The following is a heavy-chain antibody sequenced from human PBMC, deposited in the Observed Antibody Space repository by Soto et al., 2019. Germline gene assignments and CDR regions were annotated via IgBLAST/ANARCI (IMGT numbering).Heavy chain of an antibody. J-gene: IGHJ6*03. CDR2: ISGSGGNT. V-gene: IGHV3-23*01. CDR1: GFIFSSYA. CDR3: EKGSSAVVHYYYYMDV. Sequence: EVQLLESGGGLVQPGGSLRLSCAASGFIFSSYAMSWVRQAPGKGLEWVSAISGSGGNTYYADSVKGRFTISRDNSKNTLYLQVNSLRAEDTAVYYCEKGSSAVVHYYYYMDVWGKGTTVTVSS. D-gene: IGHD1-26*01.